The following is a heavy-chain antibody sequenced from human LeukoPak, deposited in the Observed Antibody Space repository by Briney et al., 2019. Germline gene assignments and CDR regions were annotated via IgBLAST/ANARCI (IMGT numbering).Heavy chain of an antibody. Sequence: GESLKISCKGSGYSFTSYWIGWVRQLPGKGLEWMGIIYPGDSDTRYSPSFQGQVTISADKSISTAYLQWSSLKASDTAMYYCARRFSQQLSYYYYGMDVWGQGTTVTVSS. CDR1: GYSFTSYW. CDR3: ARRFSQQLSYYYYGMDV. D-gene: IGHD6-13*01. V-gene: IGHV5-51*01. CDR2: IYPGDSDT. J-gene: IGHJ6*02.